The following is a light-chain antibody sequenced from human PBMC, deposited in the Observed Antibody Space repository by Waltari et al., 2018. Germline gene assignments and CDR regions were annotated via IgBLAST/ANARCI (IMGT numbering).Light chain of an antibody. V-gene: IGKV3-20*01. CDR2: GAS. Sequence: EIVLTQSPGTLSLSPGERATLSCRASQSVSRSLAWYQQKPGQAPRLRIYGASNRATGIPDRFSGSGSGTDFSLTISRLGPEDFAVYYCQHYVRLPATFGQGTKVEIK. CDR1: QSVSRS. J-gene: IGKJ1*01. CDR3: QHYVRLPAT.